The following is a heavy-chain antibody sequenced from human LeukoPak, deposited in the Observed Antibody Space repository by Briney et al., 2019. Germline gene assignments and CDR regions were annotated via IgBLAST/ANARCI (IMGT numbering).Heavy chain of an antibody. J-gene: IGHJ4*02. CDR2: ISSSGDTI. CDR3: ARDVSGYDPGRSDY. V-gene: IGHV3-48*03. Sequence: GGSLRLSCAASRFTFSVYEMNWVRQAPGKGLEWVSYISSSGDTIYYADSVKGRFTISRDNAKNSLYLQMNSLRAEDTAVYYCARDVSGYDPGRSDYWGQGSLVTVSS. CDR1: RFTFSVYE. D-gene: IGHD5-12*01.